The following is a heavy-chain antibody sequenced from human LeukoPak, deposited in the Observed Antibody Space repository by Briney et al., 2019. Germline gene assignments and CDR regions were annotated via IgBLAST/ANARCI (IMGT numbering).Heavy chain of an antibody. J-gene: IGHJ4*02. CDR2: INWNGGST. D-gene: IGHD2-21*02. CDR1: GFTFDDYG. V-gene: IGHV3-20*04. CDR3: ARVSFDCGGDCYAAYFDY. Sequence: GGSLRLSCAASGFTFDDYGMSWVRQAPGKGLEWVSGINWNGGSTGYADSVKGRFTISRDNAKNSLYLQMNSLRAEDTALYYCARVSFDCGGDCYAAYFDYWGQGTLVTVSS.